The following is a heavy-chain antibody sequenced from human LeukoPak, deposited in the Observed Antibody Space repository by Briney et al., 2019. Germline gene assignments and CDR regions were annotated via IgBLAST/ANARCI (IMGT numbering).Heavy chain of an antibody. J-gene: IGHJ3*02. CDR2: IYYSGST. Sequence: PSETLSLTCTVSGGSISSYYWSWIRQPPGKGLEWIGYIYYSGSTNYNPSLKSRVIISVDTSKNQFTLKLSSVTAADTAVYYCARDSGAFDIWGQGTMVTVSS. D-gene: IGHD3-10*01. CDR1: GGSISSYY. V-gene: IGHV4-59*01. CDR3: ARDSGAFDI.